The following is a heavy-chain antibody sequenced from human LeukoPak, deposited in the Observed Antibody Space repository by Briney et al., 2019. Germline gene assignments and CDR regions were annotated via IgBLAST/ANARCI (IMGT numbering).Heavy chain of an antibody. J-gene: IGHJ1*01. Sequence: SETLSLTCTVSSGSISSYYWSWVRQPPGRGLEWVGYIYYSGSTNYNPSLTSRVTISVDTSKNQFSLKLSSVTAADTAVYYCASSSRGYYHNLEYFQHWGQGTLVTVSS. CDR3: ASSSRGYYHNLEYFQH. D-gene: IGHD3-22*01. CDR1: SGSISSYY. CDR2: IYYSGST. V-gene: IGHV4-59*08.